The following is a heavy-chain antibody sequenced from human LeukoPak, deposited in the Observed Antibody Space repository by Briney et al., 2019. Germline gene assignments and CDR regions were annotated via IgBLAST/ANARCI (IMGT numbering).Heavy chain of an antibody. Sequence: ASVTVSFKASGYTFTIYYMHWVRQAPGQGLEWMGIINPSGGSTSYAQKFQGRVTMTRDTSTSTVYMELSSLRSEDTAVYYCALSIVVVTAIDSYYYGMDVWGQGTTVTVSS. CDR2: INPSGGST. CDR1: GYTFTIYY. CDR3: ALSIVVVTAIDSYYYGMDV. J-gene: IGHJ6*02. D-gene: IGHD2-21*02. V-gene: IGHV1-46*01.